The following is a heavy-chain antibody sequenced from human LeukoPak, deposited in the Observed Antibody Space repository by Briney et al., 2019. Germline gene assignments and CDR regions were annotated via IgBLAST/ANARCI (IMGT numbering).Heavy chain of an antibody. CDR1: GGSISSNSYY. V-gene: IGHV4-39*01. CDR2: IYYSGTT. J-gene: IGHJ4*02. D-gene: IGHD3-22*01. Sequence: PSETLSHTCTVSGGSISSNSYYWGWIRQPPGKGLEWIGTIYYSGTTYYNPSLKSRVTISADTSKNQFSLKLTSVTAADTAVFYCARLTYDSSTYRYYFDCWGQGTLLTVSS. CDR3: ARLTYDSSTYRYYFDC.